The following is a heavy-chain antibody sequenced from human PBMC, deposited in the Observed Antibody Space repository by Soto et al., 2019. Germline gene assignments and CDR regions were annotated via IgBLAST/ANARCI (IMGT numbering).Heavy chain of an antibody. Sequence: SGPTLVNPTQTLTLTCTFSGFSLSTHGVGVGWVRQPAGKALEWLALIYWDDDKRYSASLNSRLTITKDTSKNQVVLTMTNMDPVDTATYYCAHAMLYCTGGSCSTWFDSWGQGTLVTVS. V-gene: IGHV2-5*02. CDR3: AHAMLYCTGGSCSTWFDS. J-gene: IGHJ5*01. CDR2: IYWDDDK. CDR1: GFSLSTHGVG. D-gene: IGHD2-15*01.